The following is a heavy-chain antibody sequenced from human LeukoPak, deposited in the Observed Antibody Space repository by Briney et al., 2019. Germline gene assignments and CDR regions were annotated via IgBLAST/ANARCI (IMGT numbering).Heavy chain of an antibody. J-gene: IGHJ4*02. CDR3: ARFDQLLTFGY. Sequence: PGESLRISCTGSGYIFTSYWIGWVRQMPGKGLEWMGIIYPGDSDTRYSPSFQRQVTISADKSISTAYLQWSSLKASDTAMYYCARFDQLLTFGYWGQGTLVTVSS. CDR2: IYPGDSDT. CDR1: GYIFTSYW. V-gene: IGHV5-51*01. D-gene: IGHD2-2*01.